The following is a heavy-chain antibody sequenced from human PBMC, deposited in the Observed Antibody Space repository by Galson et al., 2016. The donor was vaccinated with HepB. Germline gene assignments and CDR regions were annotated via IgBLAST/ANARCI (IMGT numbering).Heavy chain of an antibody. V-gene: IGHV3-43*01. CDR3: TREAYYGYHFDY. CDR2: INWDGSDI. D-gene: IGHD3-16*01. J-gene: IGHJ4*02. CDR1: GFTFNDYS. Sequence: SLRLSCAASGFTFNDYSFHWVRQAPGKGLEWVSLINWDGSDIYYADSLKGRFTISRDTSKNSLFLQMNSLTIEDTALYYCTREAYYGYHFDYWGQGTLVTVSS.